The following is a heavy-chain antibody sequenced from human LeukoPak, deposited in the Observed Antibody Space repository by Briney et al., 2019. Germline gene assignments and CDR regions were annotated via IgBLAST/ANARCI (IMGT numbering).Heavy chain of an antibody. Sequence: GASVKVSCKASGNTFIGYYLHWVRQAPGQGLEWIGWISPNSGDTKYSETVQGRVTMTRHTPIDTAYLDLSRLRSDDTAVYYCARDREHYYGSERYSRWFDPWGQGTLVTVSS. CDR2: ISPNSGDT. J-gene: IGHJ5*02. CDR1: GNTFIGYY. V-gene: IGHV1-2*02. CDR3: ARDREHYYGSERYSRWFDP. D-gene: IGHD3-10*01.